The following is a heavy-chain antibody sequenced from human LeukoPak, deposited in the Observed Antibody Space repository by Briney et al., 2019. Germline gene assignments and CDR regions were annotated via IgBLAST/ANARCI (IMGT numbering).Heavy chain of an antibody. V-gene: IGHV3-30-3*01. CDR2: ISYDGSNK. Sequence: GRSLRLSCAASGFTFSSYAMHWVRQAPGKGLEWVAVISYDGSNKYYADSVKGRFTISRDNSKNTLYLQMNSLRAEDTAVYYCAKDRAQAAAAPGDFDYWGQGTLVTVSS. J-gene: IGHJ4*02. CDR1: GFTFSSYA. CDR3: AKDRAQAAAAPGDFDY. D-gene: IGHD6-13*01.